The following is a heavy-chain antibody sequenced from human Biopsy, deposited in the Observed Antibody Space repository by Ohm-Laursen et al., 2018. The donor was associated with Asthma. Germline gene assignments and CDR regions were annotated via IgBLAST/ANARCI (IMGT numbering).Heavy chain of an antibody. Sequence: GSSVTVSCKASGYTFISFAIHWVRQAPGQRLEWMGWVNTGNGDTKYSQKFQGRVTITRDTSASTAYMELRSLRSEDTATYYCARTYYDFLTGQVNDVFGVWGQGTMVTVSS. D-gene: IGHD3-9*01. J-gene: IGHJ3*01. CDR3: ARTYYDFLTGQVNDVFGV. CDR2: VNTGNGDT. CDR1: GYTFISFA. V-gene: IGHV1-3*04.